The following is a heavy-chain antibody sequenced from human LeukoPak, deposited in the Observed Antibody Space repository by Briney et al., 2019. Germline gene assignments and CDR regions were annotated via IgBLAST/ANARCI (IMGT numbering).Heavy chain of an antibody. CDR3: ARGYCSGGRCYYYGMDV. Sequence: GGSVRLSCAASGFTFSTYAMHWVRRAPGKGLEYVSVISSNGDTTYYANSVKGRFTISRDNSRNTLYLQMGSLRAEDMAVYYCARGYCSGGRCYYYGMDVWGHENTVTVSS. D-gene: IGHD2-15*01. CDR2: ISSNGDTT. J-gene: IGHJ6*02. V-gene: IGHV3-64*01. CDR1: GFTFSTYA.